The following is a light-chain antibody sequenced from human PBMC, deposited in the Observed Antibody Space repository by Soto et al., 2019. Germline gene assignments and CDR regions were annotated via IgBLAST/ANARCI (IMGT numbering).Light chain of an antibody. CDR3: QQYGT. J-gene: IGKJ1*01. CDR1: QSISSW. Sequence: DIQMTQSPSTLSASVGDRVTITCRASQSISSWLAWYQQKPGKAPKLLIYKASSLESGFPSRFSGSGSGTEFTLTISSLQPDDVATYYCQQYGTFGQGTKVEIK. CDR2: KAS. V-gene: IGKV1-5*03.